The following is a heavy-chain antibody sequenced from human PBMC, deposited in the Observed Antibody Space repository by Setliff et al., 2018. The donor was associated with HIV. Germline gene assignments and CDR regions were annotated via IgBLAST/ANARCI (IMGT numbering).Heavy chain of an antibody. V-gene: IGHV4-34*12. CDR2: IIHSGGT. J-gene: IGHJ4*02. CDR1: GGSFSGYY. Sequence: PSETLSLTCAVYGGSFSGYYWNWIRQPPGKGLGWIGEIIHSGGTNYNPSLKSRVTISVDTSKNQFSLKLSSVTAADTAVYYCARRSGYAEDYWGQGTLVTVSS. D-gene: IGHD5-12*01. CDR3: ARRSGYAEDY.